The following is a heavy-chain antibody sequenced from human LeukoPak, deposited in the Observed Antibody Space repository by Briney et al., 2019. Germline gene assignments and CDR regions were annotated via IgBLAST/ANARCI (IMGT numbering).Heavy chain of an antibody. J-gene: IGHJ3*02. CDR2: IIPIFGIA. Sequence: SVKVSCKASGGTFSSYAISWVRQAPGQGLEWMGGIIPIFGIANYAQKFQGRVTITADESTSTAYMELSSLRSEDTAVYYCAMVWGSYRYRAFDIWGQGTMVTVSS. CDR3: AMVWGSYRYRAFDI. CDR1: GGTFSSYA. D-gene: IGHD3-16*02. V-gene: IGHV1-69*13.